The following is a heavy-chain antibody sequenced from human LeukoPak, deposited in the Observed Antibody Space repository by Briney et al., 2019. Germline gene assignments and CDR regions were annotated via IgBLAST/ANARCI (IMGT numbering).Heavy chain of an antibody. V-gene: IGHV2-5*01. J-gene: IGHJ5*02. CDR1: GFSPRTGGEG. Sequence: SGPTLLKPTQTLTLTWTFSGFSPRTGGEGVGWIRQPPAKALEWLSLIFFNDDERYSPSLKSRLTITKDTSKNQVVLTMTNMDPVDTATYYCARSFFGYCDSSSCLNWFDPWGQGTLVTVSS. CDR2: IFFNDDE. D-gene: IGHD2-2*01. CDR3: ARSFFGYCDSSSCLNWFDP.